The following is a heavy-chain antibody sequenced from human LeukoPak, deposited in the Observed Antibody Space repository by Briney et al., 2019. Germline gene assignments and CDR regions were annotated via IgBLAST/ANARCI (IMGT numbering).Heavy chain of an antibody. Sequence: PGGSLRLSCAASGFTFSSYSMNWLRQAPGKGLEWVSYIGSSRSTIYYADSVRGRFSISRDNAKNSLYLQMNSLRDEDTAVYYCARYTVNPSGYFDYWGQGTLVTVSS. D-gene: IGHD4-17*01. CDR1: GFTFSSYS. J-gene: IGHJ4*02. CDR2: IGSSRSTI. V-gene: IGHV3-48*02. CDR3: ARYTVNPSGYFDY.